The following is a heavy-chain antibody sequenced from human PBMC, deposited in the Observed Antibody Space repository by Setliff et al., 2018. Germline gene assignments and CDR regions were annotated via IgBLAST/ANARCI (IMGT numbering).Heavy chain of an antibody. CDR1: GASISSGSYY. V-gene: IGHV4-61*02. D-gene: IGHD3-9*01. CDR3: ARERLYYDDLTGFSPEAFDI. J-gene: IGHJ3*02. Sequence: SETLSLTCAVSGASISSGSYYWSWIRQPAGKGLEWIGRIYTSGSTNYNPSLKSRVTISVDNSKNQFSLQLTSVTAADTALYFCARERLYYDDLTGFSPEAFDIWGQGTMVTVSS. CDR2: IYTSGST.